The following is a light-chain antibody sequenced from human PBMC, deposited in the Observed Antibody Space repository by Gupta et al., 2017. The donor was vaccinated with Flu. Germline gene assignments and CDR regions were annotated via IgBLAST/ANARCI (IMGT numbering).Light chain of an antibody. J-gene: IGKJ2*01. Sequence: DIQLTQSPSSLSASVGDRVTITCRASQSINNYLNWYKQKPGKAPKLLIYAASSLQSGVPSRFSGSDSGTDFTLTSSRLQPEDFATYYRQQRGSTTISFGQGTKMDIK. CDR2: AAS. CDR3: QQRGSTTIS. CDR1: QSINNY. V-gene: IGKV1-39*01.